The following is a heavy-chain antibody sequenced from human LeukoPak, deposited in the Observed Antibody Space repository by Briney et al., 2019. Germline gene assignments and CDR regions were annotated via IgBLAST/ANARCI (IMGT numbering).Heavy chain of an antibody. Sequence: SETLSLTCAFYGGSFSGYHWSWLRQPPWKGLEGMGEINQRGSTNYNPSLNSRGTISVDTSKNQFSLKLSSVTAADTGVYYCARGRGIFGVVIISVDFDYWGQGTLVTVSS. CDR3: ARGRGIFGVVIISVDFDY. V-gene: IGHV4-34*01. J-gene: IGHJ4*02. CDR2: INQRGST. CDR1: GGSFSGYH. D-gene: IGHD3-3*01.